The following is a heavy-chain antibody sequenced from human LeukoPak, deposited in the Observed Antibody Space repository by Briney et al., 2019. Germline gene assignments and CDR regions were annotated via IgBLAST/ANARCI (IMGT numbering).Heavy chain of an antibody. V-gene: IGHV4-38-2*02. J-gene: IGHJ4*02. CDR3: TRDLPYSSGWYVGN. CDR2: IYHSGST. D-gene: IGHD6-19*01. CDR1: GYSISSGYF. Sequence: SETLSLTCGVSGYSISSGYFWGWIRQPPGKGLEWIGSIYHSGSTYYNPSLKSRVTISVDTSKNQFSLKVSSVTAAGTAVYYCTRDLPYSSGWYVGNWGQGTLVTVSS.